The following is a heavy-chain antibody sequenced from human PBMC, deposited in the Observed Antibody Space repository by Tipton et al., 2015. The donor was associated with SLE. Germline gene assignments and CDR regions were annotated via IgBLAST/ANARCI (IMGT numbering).Heavy chain of an antibody. CDR3: ATSYSSSPNDAFDI. CDR2: IYYSGST. V-gene: IGHV4-39*07. Sequence: TLSLTCTVSGGSISSSSYYWGWIRQPPGKGLEWIGSIYYSGSTYYNPSLKSRVTISVDTSNNQFSLKLSSATAADTALYYCATSYSSSPNDAFDIWGQGTMVTVSS. D-gene: IGHD6-6*01. J-gene: IGHJ3*02. CDR1: GGSISSSSYY.